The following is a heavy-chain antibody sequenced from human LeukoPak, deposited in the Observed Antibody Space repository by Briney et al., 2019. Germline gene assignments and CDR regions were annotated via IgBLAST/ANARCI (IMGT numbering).Heavy chain of an antibody. CDR1: GGSMRSYY. CDR3: ARTKSGWYYSDY. D-gene: IGHD6-19*01. Sequence: SETLSLTCTVSGGSMRSYYWSWIRQPPGKGLEMIGYVYYSGTANYNPSLESRVTILVDTSKNQFSLYLSSVTAADTAVYYCARTKSGWYYSDYWGQGTLVSVSS. CDR2: VYYSGTA. J-gene: IGHJ4*02. V-gene: IGHV4-59*08.